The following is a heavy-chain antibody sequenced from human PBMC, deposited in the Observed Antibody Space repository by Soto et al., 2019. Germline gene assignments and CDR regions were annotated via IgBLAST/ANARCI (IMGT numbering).Heavy chain of an antibody. J-gene: IGHJ6*02. CDR2: INQDGGEK. CDR1: GFTFSRYW. CDR3: ARGHYGLDV. V-gene: IGHV3-7*05. Sequence: GSLRLSCAASGFTFSRYWMTWVRQAPGKGLEWVAHINQDGGEKNHVDSVKSRFTISRDNAKNSLYLQMNSLRADDTAVYYCARGHYGLDVWGQGTTVTVSS.